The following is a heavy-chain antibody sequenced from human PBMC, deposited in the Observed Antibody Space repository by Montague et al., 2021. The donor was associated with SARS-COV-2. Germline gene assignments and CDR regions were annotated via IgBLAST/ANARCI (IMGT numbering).Heavy chain of an antibody. CDR3: VRERECSGGSCYGPDDDAFDI. J-gene: IGHJ3*02. V-gene: IGHV4-34*01. Sequence: SETVSLICAVYGGSFNGYYWNWIRQPPGKGLEWIGEISDIGSTTXNPSLESRLTTSVDRSKNQFSLRLTSVTAADTAVYYCVRERECSGGSCYGPDDDAFDIWGQGTMVTVSS. D-gene: IGHD2-15*01. CDR2: ISDIGST. CDR1: GGSFNGYY.